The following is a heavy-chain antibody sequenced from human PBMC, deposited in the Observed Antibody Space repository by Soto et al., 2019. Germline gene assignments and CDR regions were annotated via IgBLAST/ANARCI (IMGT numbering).Heavy chain of an antibody. V-gene: IGHV1-46*01. J-gene: IGHJ4*02. CDR1: GNTFTSYY. D-gene: IGHD2-21*02. Sequence: QVQLMQSGAEVKKPGASVKVSCKASGNTFTSYYIHWVRQAPGQGLEWMGTINPSGGHTTYSQNFLGRVTMTRDTSTSTLYMELTSLTSDDTAVYYSARGGHVVVVTAAFDYWGQGTLVTVSS. CDR3: ARGGHVVVVTAAFDY. CDR2: INPSGGHT.